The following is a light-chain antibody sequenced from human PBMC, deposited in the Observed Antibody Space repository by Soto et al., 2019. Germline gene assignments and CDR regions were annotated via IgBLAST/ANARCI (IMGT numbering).Light chain of an antibody. CDR3: QQYSIWRT. V-gene: IGKV3-15*01. J-gene: IGKJ1*01. CDR2: GAS. Sequence: EIVLTQSASTLSVSAGERATLSWRTSQSVGSNLAWYQQKAGQAPRLLIYGASTRATGIPARFSGSASGTEFTLTISSLKSEDFAVYYCQQYSIWRTFGQGTKVDIK. CDR1: QSVGSN.